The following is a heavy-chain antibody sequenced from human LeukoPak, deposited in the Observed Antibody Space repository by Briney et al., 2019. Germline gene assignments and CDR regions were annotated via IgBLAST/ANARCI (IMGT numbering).Heavy chain of an antibody. V-gene: IGHV4-59*01. J-gene: IGHJ5*02. D-gene: IGHD1-7*01. CDR3: ARAAGPGGTTFLGWFDP. Sequence: SETLSLTCTVSGGSLSNYYWSWIRQPPGKGLEWIGYIYYSGSTNYNPSLKSRVTISVDTSKNQFSLKLSSVTAADTAVYYCARAAGPGGTTFLGWFDPWGQGTLVTVSS. CDR1: GGSLSNYY. CDR2: IYYSGST.